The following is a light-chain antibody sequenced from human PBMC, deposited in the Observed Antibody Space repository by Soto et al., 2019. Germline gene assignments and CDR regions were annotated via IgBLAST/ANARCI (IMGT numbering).Light chain of an antibody. V-gene: IGLV1-40*01. CDR1: SSNIGAGYD. CDR3: QSYDSSLSGWV. J-gene: IGLJ3*02. Sequence: QPVLTQPPSVSGAPGQRVTISCTGSSSNIGAGYDVHWYQQLPGTAPKFLIYGNSNRPSGVPDRFSGSKSGTSASLAITGLQAEDEADYYCQSYDSSLSGWVFSGGTKLTVL. CDR2: GNS.